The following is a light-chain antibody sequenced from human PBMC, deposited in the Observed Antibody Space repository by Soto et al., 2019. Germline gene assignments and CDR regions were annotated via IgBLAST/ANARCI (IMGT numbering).Light chain of an antibody. CDR3: CSFTSSNTHV. V-gene: IGLV2-23*02. J-gene: IGLJ1*01. Sequence: QSALTQPASVSGSPGQSIPISCTGTSSDFGNYNLVSWYQQHPGKVPKLILFEVNKRPSGVSGRFSGSKSGNTASLTISGLQAEDEADYYCCSFTSSNTHVFGTGTKLTVL. CDR1: SSDFGNYNL. CDR2: EVN.